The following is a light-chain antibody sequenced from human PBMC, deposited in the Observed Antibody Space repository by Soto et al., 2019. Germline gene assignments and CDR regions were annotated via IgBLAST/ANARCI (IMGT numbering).Light chain of an antibody. V-gene: IGKV3-11*01. Sequence: EIVLTQSPATLPLSPGERATLTCRASQSVSNFLAWYQHKPGQAPRLLIYDASIRATGVPARFSGSGSGTDFSLTISSLEPEDFAIYYCQQRSIWPPWTFGQGTKVDIK. CDR1: QSVSNF. CDR3: QQRSIWPPWT. CDR2: DAS. J-gene: IGKJ1*01.